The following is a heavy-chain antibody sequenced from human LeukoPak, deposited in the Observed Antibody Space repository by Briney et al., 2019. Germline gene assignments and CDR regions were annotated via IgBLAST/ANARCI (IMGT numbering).Heavy chain of an antibody. Sequence: SQTLSLTCTLSGGSISSGGYYWSWIRHHPGKGLEWIGYDYYSLSTCYNPSLKSRVIIAVDTSKNQFSLKLNYVTAAETAVYYCARYCYNTRCRWGDRLGQGTLVTVSS. J-gene: IGHJ5*02. D-gene: IGHD2-2*01. CDR1: GGSISSGGYY. CDR2: DYYSLST. CDR3: ARYCYNTRCRWGDR. V-gene: IGHV4-31*03.